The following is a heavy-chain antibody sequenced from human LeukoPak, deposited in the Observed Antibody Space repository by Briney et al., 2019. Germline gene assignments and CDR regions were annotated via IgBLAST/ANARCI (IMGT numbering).Heavy chain of an antibody. CDR1: GGSISSSSYY. CDR3: ARPRLMDYGMDV. Sequence: KPSETLSLTCTVSGGSISSSSYYWGWIRQPPGKGLEWIGSIYYRGSTYYNPSLKSRVTISVDTSKNQFSLKLSSVTAADTAVYYCARPRLMDYGMDVWGQGTTVTVSS. CDR2: IYYRGST. V-gene: IGHV4-39*01. D-gene: IGHD2-8*01. J-gene: IGHJ6*02.